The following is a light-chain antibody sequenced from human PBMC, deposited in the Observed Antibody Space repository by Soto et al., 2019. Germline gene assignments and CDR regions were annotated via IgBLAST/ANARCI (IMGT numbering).Light chain of an antibody. CDR1: SSDVGGYNY. CDR3: SSYTGSTTLVV. J-gene: IGLJ2*01. CDR2: DVS. Sequence: QSALTQPASVSGSPGQSITISCAGTSSDVGGYNYVSWYQQHPSKAPKLMIYDVSNRPSGVSNRFSGSRSGNTASLTISGLQAEDEAHYYCSSYTGSTTLVVFGGGTKVTVL. V-gene: IGLV2-14*03.